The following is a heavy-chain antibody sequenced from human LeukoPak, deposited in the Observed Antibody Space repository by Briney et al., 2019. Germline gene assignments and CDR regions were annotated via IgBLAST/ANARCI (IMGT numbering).Heavy chain of an antibody. CDR2: IIPILGIA. D-gene: IGHD6-13*01. V-gene: IGHV1-69*04. CDR1: GGTFISYA. Sequence: SVKVSCKASGGTFISYAISWARQAPGQGLEWMGRIIPILGIANYAQKFQGRVTITADKSTSTAYMELSSLRSEDTAVYYCANAAAESVYYFDYGGQGTLVTVSA. CDR3: ANAAAESVYYFDY. J-gene: IGHJ4*02.